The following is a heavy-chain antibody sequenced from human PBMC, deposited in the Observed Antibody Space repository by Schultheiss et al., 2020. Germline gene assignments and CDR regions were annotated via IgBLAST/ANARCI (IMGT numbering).Heavy chain of an antibody. CDR2: IYPGDSDT. CDR3: ARLGYCSSTSCSIDY. J-gene: IGHJ4*02. Sequence: GESLKISCKGSGYSFTTYWIGWVRQMPGKGLEWMGIIYPGDSDTRYSPSFQGQVTISADKSISTAYLQWSSLKASDTAIYYCARLGYCSSTSCSIDYWGQGTLVTVSS. CDR1: GYSFTTYW. D-gene: IGHD2-2*03. V-gene: IGHV5-51*01.